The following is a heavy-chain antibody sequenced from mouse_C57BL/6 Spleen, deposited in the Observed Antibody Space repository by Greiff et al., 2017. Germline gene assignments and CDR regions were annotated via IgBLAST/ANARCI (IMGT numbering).Heavy chain of an antibody. CDR2: IYPRSGDT. CDR3: ARWGGCSSYVDY. J-gene: IGHJ2*01. Sequence: QVQLQQSGAELARPGASVKLSCTASGYTFTSYGISWVKQRTGQGLEWIGEIYPRSGDTYYNEKFKGKATLTADKSSSTAYMELRSLTSEDSAVYFCARWGGCSSYVDYWGQGTTLTVSS. D-gene: IGHD1-1*01. CDR1: GYTFTSYG. V-gene: IGHV1-81*01.